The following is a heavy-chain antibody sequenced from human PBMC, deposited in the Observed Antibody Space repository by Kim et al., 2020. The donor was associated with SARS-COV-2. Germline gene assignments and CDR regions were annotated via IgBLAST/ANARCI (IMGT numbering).Heavy chain of an antibody. CDR1: GFTFSSYA. D-gene: IGHD3-22*01. Sequence: GGSLRLSCAASGFTFSSYAMSWVRQAPGKGLEWVSAISGSGGSTYYADSVKGRFTISRDNSKNTLYLQMNSLRAEDTAVYYCAKSYYYDSSGYDCGFDYWGQGTLVTVSS. V-gene: IGHV3-23*01. CDR2: ISGSGGST. CDR3: AKSYYYDSSGYDCGFDY. J-gene: IGHJ4*02.